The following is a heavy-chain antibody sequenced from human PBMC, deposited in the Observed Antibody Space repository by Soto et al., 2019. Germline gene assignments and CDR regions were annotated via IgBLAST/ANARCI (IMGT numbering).Heavy chain of an antibody. CDR2: SSYSGST. CDR1: DGSISSYY. V-gene: IGHV4-59*01. J-gene: IGHJ4*02. D-gene: IGHD4-17*01. CDR3: ARGKYGDFYFDY. Sequence: QVQLQESGPGLVKPSETLSLTCTVSDGSISSYYWSWMRQPPGKGLEWIAYSSYSGSTNYNPSLKRRVTISVDTSKNQFSLRLSSVTAADTAVYYCARGKYGDFYFDYWGQGTLVTVSS.